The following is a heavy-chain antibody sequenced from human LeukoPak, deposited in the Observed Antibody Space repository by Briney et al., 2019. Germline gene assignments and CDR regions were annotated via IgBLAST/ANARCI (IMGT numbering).Heavy chain of an antibody. V-gene: IGHV1-2*02. CDR2: INPNSGGT. CDR3: ARNQGRLQPTEFDY. J-gene: IGHJ4*02. CDR1: GYTFTGHY. Sequence: ASVKVSCKASGYTFTGHYMHWVRQAPGQGLEWMGWINPNSGGTNYAQKFQGRVTMTRDTSISTAYMELSSLRSDDTAVYYCARNQGRLQPTEFDYWGQGTLVTVSS. D-gene: IGHD5-24*01.